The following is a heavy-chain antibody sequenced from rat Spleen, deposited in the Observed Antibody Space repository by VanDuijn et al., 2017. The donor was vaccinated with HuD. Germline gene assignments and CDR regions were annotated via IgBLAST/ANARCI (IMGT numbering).Heavy chain of an antibody. J-gene: IGHJ2*01. V-gene: IGHV2-43*01. CDR1: GFSLTSFH. D-gene: IGHD1-1*01. Sequence: QVQLKESGPGLVQPSQTLSLTCHASGFSLTSFHVSWVSKPPGKGLEWMGIVCTARNTAYNSLLKSRLSITRDTSKSQVFLKMNSLQTEDTATYYCARFGGEFEYWGQGVMVTVSS. CDR3: ARFGGEFEY. CDR2: VCTARNT.